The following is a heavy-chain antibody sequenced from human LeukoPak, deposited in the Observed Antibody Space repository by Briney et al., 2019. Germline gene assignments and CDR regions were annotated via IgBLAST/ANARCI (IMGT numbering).Heavy chain of an antibody. D-gene: IGHD5-24*01. CDR3: AKARVKGWLPSLFDY. Sequence: GGSLRLSCAASGFTFSSYGMSWVRQAPGKGLEWVSAISGSGGSTYYADSVKGRFTISRDNSKNTLYLQRNSLRAEDTAVYYCAKARVKGWLPSLFDYWGRGTLVTVSS. V-gene: IGHV3-23*01. CDR2: ISGSGGST. CDR1: GFTFSSYG. J-gene: IGHJ4*02.